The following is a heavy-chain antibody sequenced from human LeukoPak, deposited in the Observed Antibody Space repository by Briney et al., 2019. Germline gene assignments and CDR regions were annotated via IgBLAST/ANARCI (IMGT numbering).Heavy chain of an antibody. CDR1: GGTFSSYA. J-gene: IGHJ3*02. CDR3: AREARGGSYPDAFDI. CDR2: IIPIFGTA. Sequence: GASVKVSCKASGGTFSSYAISWVRQAPGQGLEWMGGIIPIFGTANYAQKFQGRVTITTDESTSTAYMELSSLRSEDTAVYYCAREARGGSYPDAFDIWGQGTMVTVSS. V-gene: IGHV1-69*05. D-gene: IGHD1-26*01.